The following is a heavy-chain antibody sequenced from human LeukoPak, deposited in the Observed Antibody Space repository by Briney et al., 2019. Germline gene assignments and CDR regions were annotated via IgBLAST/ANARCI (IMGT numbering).Heavy chain of an antibody. D-gene: IGHD5-24*01. CDR2: IKEDGSET. CDR1: GFPFSDTW. V-gene: IGHV3-7*01. CDR3: ARETPRRGETRDGYR. J-gene: IGHJ4*02. Sequence: PGGSLRLSCAASGFPFSDTWMNWVRQAPGMGLECLANIKEDGSETYYADSVVGRFTISRDNAKSSLYLQMNSLRAEDTAVYYCARETPRRGETRDGYRWGQGTLVTVSS.